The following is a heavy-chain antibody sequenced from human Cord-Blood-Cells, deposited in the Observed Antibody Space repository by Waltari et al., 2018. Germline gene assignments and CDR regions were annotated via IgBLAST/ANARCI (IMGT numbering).Heavy chain of an antibody. CDR2: FRAYKCNT. CDR1: GYTLTSSG. V-gene: IGHV1-18*01. Sequence: QVQLVQSGAEVKKTGASVRVSCKASGYTLTSSGIRWVCQAPGQGIEWMGWFRAYKCNTKGGLKHQGKIAMATDTAASTAYMELRGLRSDDTARYYCARDLTGYSDYPAPFDPWGQGTLVTVSS. J-gene: IGHJ5*02. CDR3: ARDLTGYSDYPAPFDP. D-gene: IGHD4-17*01.